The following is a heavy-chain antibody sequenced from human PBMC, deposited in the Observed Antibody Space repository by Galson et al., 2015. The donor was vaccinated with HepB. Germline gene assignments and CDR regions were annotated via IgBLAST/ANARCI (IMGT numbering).Heavy chain of an antibody. CDR2: INTHSGDT. J-gene: IGHJ4*02. CDR1: GYTFTAYY. Sequence: SVKVSCKASGYTFTAYYMHWVRQAPGQGLEWMGWINTHSGDTKYSQKFQGRVSMTRDTSINTVYLEMSRLRSDDTAVFYCARDEGDNGNSSYWGQGSLVTVSS. V-gene: IGHV1-2*02. D-gene: IGHD4-23*01. CDR3: ARDEGDNGNSSY.